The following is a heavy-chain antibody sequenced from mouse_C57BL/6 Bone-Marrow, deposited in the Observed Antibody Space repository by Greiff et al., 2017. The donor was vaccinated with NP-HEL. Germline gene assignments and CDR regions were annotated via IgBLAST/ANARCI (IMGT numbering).Heavy chain of an antibody. D-gene: IGHD1-1*01. CDR3: ANNYYGSSYLYWYFDV. Sequence: VQLQQPGAELVKPGASVKMSCKASGYTFTSYWITWVKQRPGQGLEWIGDIYHGSGSTNYNEKFKSKATLTVDTSSSTSYMQRSSLTSEDSAVYYCANNYYGSSYLYWYFDVWGTGTTVTVSS. V-gene: IGHV1-55*01. J-gene: IGHJ1*03. CDR2: IYHGSGST. CDR1: GYTFTSYW.